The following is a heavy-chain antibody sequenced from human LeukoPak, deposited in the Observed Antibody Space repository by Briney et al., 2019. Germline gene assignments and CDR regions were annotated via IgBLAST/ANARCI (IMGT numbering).Heavy chain of an antibody. D-gene: IGHD3-22*01. J-gene: IGHJ4*02. Sequence: SVKVSCKASGGTFSSYAISWVRQAPGQGLEWMGRIIPIFGTANYAQKFQGRVTITTDESTSTACMELSSLRSEDTAVYYCARDGYYDTLPCAYWGQGTLVTVSS. CDR3: ARDGYYDTLPCAY. CDR1: GGTFSSYA. CDR2: IIPIFGTA. V-gene: IGHV1-69*05.